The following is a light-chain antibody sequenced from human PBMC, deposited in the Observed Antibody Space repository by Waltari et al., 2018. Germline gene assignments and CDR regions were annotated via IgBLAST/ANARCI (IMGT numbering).Light chain of an antibody. Sequence: QSVLTQPPSVSGAPGQRVTISCPGSGPNIRGGHDVHWYQQLPRAAPKLLIYGSSTRPLGVPDRFFGSTSGTSASLAITGLQAEDEADYYCQSYDTSLSVVFGGGTKLTVL. CDR2: GSS. V-gene: IGLV1-40*01. J-gene: IGLJ3*02. CDR1: GPNIRGGHD. CDR3: QSYDTSLSVV.